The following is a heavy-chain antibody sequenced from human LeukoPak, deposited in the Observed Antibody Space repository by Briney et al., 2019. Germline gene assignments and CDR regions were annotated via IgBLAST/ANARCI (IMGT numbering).Heavy chain of an antibody. D-gene: IGHD3-9*01. V-gene: IGHV3-30*18. Sequence: PGRSLRLSCAASGFAFSSYGMHWVRQAPGKGLEWVAVISYDGSNKYYADSVKGRFTISRDNSKNTLYLQMNSLRAEDTAVYYCAKWGDYDVLTGYYVSDYWGQGALVTVSS. CDR2: ISYDGSNK. CDR3: AKWGDYDVLTGYYVSDY. CDR1: GFAFSSYG. J-gene: IGHJ4*02.